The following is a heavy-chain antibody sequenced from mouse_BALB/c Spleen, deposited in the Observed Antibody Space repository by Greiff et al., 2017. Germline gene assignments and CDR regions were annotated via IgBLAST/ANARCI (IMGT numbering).Heavy chain of an antibody. CDR2: ILPGSGST. D-gene: IGHD2-10*02. V-gene: IGHV1-9*01. CDR3: ARGEYGNYDYAMDY. J-gene: IGHJ4*01. CDR1: GYTFSSYW. Sequence: VKLMESGAELMKPGASVKISCKATGYTFSSYWIEWVKQRPGHGLEWIGEILPGSGSTNYNEKFKGKATFTADTSSNTAYMQLSSLTSEDSAVYYCARGEYGNYDYAMDYWGQGTSVTVSS.